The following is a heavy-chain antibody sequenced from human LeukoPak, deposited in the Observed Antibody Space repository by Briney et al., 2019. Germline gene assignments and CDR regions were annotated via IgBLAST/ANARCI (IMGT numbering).Heavy chain of an antibody. Sequence: PGESLRLSCAASGFTFGSYWMSWVRQAPGKGLEWVANIKQDGSEKYYVDSVKGRFTISRDNAKNSLYLQMNSLRAEDTAVYYCASDEGIAAAGTPFDYWGQGTLVTVSS. J-gene: IGHJ4*02. CDR1: GFTFGSYW. V-gene: IGHV3-7*01. D-gene: IGHD6-13*01. CDR3: ASDEGIAAAGTPFDY. CDR2: IKQDGSEK.